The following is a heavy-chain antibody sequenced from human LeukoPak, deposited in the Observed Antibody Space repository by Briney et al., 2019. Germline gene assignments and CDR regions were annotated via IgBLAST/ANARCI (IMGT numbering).Heavy chain of an antibody. CDR2: INPNSGGT. CDR3: AGGGNSGTGGLYYYYYYMDV. D-gene: IGHD1-26*01. J-gene: IGHJ6*03. V-gene: IGHV1-2*02. Sequence: ASVKVSCKASGYTFTGYYMHWMRQAPGQGLEWMGWINPNSGGTNSAQKFQGRVTMTRDTTISTAYIELSRLRSDDTAVYYCAGGGNSGTGGLYYYYYYMDVWGKGTTVTISS. CDR1: GYTFTGYY.